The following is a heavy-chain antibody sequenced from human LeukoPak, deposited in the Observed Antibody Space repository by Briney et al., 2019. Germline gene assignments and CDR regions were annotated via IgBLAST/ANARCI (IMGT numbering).Heavy chain of an antibody. Sequence: ASVKVSCKASGYTFTSYYMRWVRQAPGQGLEWMGIINPSGGSTSYAQKFQGRVTMTRDTSTSTVYMELSSLRSEDTAVYYCATYSSRERDYWGQGTLVTVSS. CDR2: INPSGGST. D-gene: IGHD3-22*01. CDR1: GYTFTSYY. V-gene: IGHV1-46*01. CDR3: ATYSSRERDY. J-gene: IGHJ4*02.